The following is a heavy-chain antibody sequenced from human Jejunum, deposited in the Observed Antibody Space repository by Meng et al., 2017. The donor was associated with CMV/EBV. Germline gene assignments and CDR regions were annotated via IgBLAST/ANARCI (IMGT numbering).Heavy chain of an antibody. V-gene: IGHV4-34*01. CDR1: DYF. CDR2: IKYSGIT. J-gene: IGHJ2*01. CDR3: ARGIKGYCSRTTCYGDWYFDL. D-gene: IGHD2-2*01. Sequence: DYFWTWIRQPPGKGLEWIGEIKYSGITNYNPSLKSRVTMSVDTSEYHLSLKLTPVTAADTAIYYCARGIKGYCSRTTCYGDWYFDLWGRGTLVTVSS.